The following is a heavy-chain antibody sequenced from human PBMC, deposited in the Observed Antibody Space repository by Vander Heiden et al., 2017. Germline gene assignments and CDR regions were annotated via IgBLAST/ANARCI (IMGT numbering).Heavy chain of an antibody. D-gene: IGHD3-10*01. Sequence: QVQLQESGPGLVKPSQTLSLTCTVSGGSISSGDYYWSWIRQPPGKGLEWIGYIYYSGSTYYNPSLKSRITISVDTSKNQFSLKLSSVTAADTAVYYCASQLLWFGELLSPSYYFDYWGQGTLVTVSS. V-gene: IGHV4-30-4*01. CDR1: GGSISSGDYY. J-gene: IGHJ4*02. CDR3: ASQLLWFGELLSPSYYFDY. CDR2: IYYSGST.